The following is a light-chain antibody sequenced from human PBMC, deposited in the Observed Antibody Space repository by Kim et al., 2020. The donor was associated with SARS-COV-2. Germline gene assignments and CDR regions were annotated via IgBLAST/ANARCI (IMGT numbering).Light chain of an antibody. J-gene: IGKJ1*01. CDR2: RIS. Sequence: DIVLTQTPLSSPVTLGQPSSISCRSSQILGHSDGDTYLSWLQQRPGQPPSLLMYRISHRFSGVPDRFSGSGSGTDFTLKIITVAAEDVADYYCMQAPQFPRTFGQGTKVDIK. CDR3: MQAPQFPRT. CDR1: QILGHSDGDTY. V-gene: IGKV2-24*01.